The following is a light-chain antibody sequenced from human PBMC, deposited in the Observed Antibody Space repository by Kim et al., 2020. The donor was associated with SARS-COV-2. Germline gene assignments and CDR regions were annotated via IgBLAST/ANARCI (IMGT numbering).Light chain of an antibody. Sequence: SYELTQPSSVSVSPGQTARITCSGDVLAKKYARWFQQKPGQAPVLVIYKDSERPSGIPERFSGSSSGTTVTLTISGAQVEDEADYYCYSAADIPGFGGGTQLTVL. CDR3: YSAADIPG. V-gene: IGLV3-27*01. CDR2: KDS. CDR1: VLAKKY. J-gene: IGLJ3*02.